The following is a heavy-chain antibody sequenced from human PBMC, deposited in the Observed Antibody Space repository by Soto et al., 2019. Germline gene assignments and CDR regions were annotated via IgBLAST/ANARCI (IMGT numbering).Heavy chain of an antibody. CDR2: LNGGTGQT. V-gene: IGHV1-3*01. CDR1: GYTFSTYA. D-gene: IGHD1-1*01. CDR3: ARGKGMEENYYYYGMDI. Sequence: ASMKVSCKASGYTFSTYAIHWVRQAPGQSLEWMGWLNGGTGQTRYSQRFQDRVTITRDTSASTAYMEVSSLRPEDTAVYYCARGKGMEENYYYYGMDIWG. J-gene: IGHJ6*02.